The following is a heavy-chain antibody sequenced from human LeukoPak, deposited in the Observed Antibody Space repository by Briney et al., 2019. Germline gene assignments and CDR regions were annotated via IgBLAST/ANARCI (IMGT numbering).Heavy chain of an antibody. J-gene: IGHJ4*02. D-gene: IGHD3-10*01. V-gene: IGHV3-23*01. CDR2: IRGCGSST. Sequence: PGGSLRVSCGTSGFTFAGSAMNWVRQAPGKGLEWVSAIRGCGSSTFYADSVRGRFTISRDNSKNTLFLEMNSLRADDTAVYYCAKDRDSGRPWVRFDFWGQGTRVSVSS. CDR1: GFTFAGSA. CDR3: AKDRDSGRPWVRFDF.